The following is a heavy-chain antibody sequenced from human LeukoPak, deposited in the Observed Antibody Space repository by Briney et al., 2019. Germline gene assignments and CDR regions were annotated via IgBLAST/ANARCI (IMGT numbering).Heavy chain of an antibody. CDR3: ARDGGYGMDV. CDR2: IKQDGSEK. CDR1: GFTFSNLW. V-gene: IGHV3-7*01. J-gene: IGHJ6*02. D-gene: IGHD3-3*01. Sequence: PGGSLRLSCAASGFTFSNLWMSWVRQAPGRGLEWVANIKQDGSEKYYGDSVKGRFTISRDNAKNSLYLQMNSLRAEDTAVYYCARDGGYGMDVWGQGTTVTVSS.